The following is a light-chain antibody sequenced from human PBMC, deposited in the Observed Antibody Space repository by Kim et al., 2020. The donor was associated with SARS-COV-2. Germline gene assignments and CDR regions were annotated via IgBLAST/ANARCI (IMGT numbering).Light chain of an antibody. Sequence: DIQMTPSPSSLSASVGDRVTITCQASQDISNYLNWYQQKPGKAPKLLIYDASNLETGVPSRFSGSGSGTDFTFTISSLQSEDIATYYCQEYDNLSLTFGGGTKVDIK. CDR1: QDISNY. V-gene: IGKV1-33*01. J-gene: IGKJ4*02. CDR3: QEYDNLSLT. CDR2: DAS.